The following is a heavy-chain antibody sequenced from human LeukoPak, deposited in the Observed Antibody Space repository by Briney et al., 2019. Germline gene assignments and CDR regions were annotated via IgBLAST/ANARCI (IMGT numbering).Heavy chain of an antibody. CDR2: TIPIFGTA. V-gene: IGHV1-69*13. CDR3: ARAGDYCSSTSCYDGIGY. D-gene: IGHD2-2*01. CDR1: GGTFSSYA. Sequence: ASVKVSCKASGGTFSSYAISWVRQAPGQGLEWMGGTIPIFGTANYAQKFQGRVTITADESTSTAYMELSSLRSEDTAVYYCARAGDYCSSTSCYDGIGYWGQGTLVTVSS. J-gene: IGHJ4*02.